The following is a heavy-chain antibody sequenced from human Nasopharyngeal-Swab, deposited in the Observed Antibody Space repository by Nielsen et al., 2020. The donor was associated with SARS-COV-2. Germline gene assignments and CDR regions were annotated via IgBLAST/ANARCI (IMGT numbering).Heavy chain of an antibody. CDR1: GFTFSDYY. D-gene: IGHD4-11*01. J-gene: IGHJ6*03. V-gene: IGHV3-11*01. CDR2: ISSSGSTI. Sequence: GESLKISCAASGFTFSDYYMSWIRQAPGKGLEWVSYISSSGSTIYYADSVKGRFTISRDNAKNSLYLQMNSLRAEDTAVYYCARVGALSYSNYYYYMDVWGKGTTVTVSS. CDR3: ARVGALSYSNYYYYMDV.